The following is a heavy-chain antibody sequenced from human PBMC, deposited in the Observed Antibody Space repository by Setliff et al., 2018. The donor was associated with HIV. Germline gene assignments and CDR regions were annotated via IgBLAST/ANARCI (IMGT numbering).Heavy chain of an antibody. J-gene: IGHJ6*03. CDR1: GGSISSYY. Sequence: PSETLSLTCTVSGGSISSYYWSWIRQPAGKGLEWIGRIYTSGSTNYNPSLKSRVTMSVDTSKNQFSLKLSSVTAADTAVYYCAKTIRGYISGDYMDVWGKGTTVTVSS. V-gene: IGHV4-4*07. CDR2: IYTSGST. D-gene: IGHD5-18*01. CDR3: AKTIRGYISGDYMDV.